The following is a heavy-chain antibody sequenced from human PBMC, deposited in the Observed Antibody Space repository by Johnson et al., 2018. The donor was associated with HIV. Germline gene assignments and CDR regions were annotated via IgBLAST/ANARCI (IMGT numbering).Heavy chain of an antibody. Sequence: EMQLVESGGGLVQPGGSLRLSCAASGFTFSSYAMSWVRQAPGKGLEWVSVIYSGGSTYYADSVKGRFTISRDNSKNTLYLQMNSLRAEDTAVYYCASVPMIVVLDGAFDIWGQGTMVTVSS. J-gene: IGHJ3*02. CDR3: ASVPMIVVLDGAFDI. D-gene: IGHD3-22*01. CDR2: IYSGGST. CDR1: GFTFSSYA. V-gene: IGHV3-66*01.